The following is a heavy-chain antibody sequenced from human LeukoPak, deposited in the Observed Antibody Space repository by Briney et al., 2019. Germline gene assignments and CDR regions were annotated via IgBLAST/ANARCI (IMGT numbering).Heavy chain of an antibody. V-gene: IGHV3-21*01. CDR2: INSSSSYI. CDR3: ARAPVDIVATIPPS. CDR1: GFTFSSYS. Sequence: PGGSLRLSCAASGFTFSSYSMNWVRQAPGKGLEWVSSINSSSSYIYYADSVKVRFTISRDNAKNSLYLQMNSLRAEDTAVYYCARAPVDIVATIPPSWGQGTLVTVSS. D-gene: IGHD5-12*01. J-gene: IGHJ5*02.